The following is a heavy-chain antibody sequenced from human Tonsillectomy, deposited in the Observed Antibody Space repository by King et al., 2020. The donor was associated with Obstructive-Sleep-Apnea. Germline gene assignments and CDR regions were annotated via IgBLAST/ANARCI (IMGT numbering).Heavy chain of an antibody. V-gene: IGHV3-30*18. CDR2: ISFGGDNK. CDR3: AKYENSGGSAWYPLDY. Sequence: VQLVESGGGVVQPGRSLRLSCAASGFTFTNYGMHWVRQAPGKGLEWVAVISFGGDNKFYTDSVPGRFIISRDNSKNTLYLQMNSPRVEDTAMYFCAKYENSGGSAWYPLDYWGQGILVTVSS. CDR1: GFTFTNYG. D-gene: IGHD6-19*01. J-gene: IGHJ4*02.